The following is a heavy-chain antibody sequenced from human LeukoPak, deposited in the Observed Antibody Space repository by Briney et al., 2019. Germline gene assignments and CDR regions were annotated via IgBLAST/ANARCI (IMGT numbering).Heavy chain of an antibody. V-gene: IGHV4-30-2*01. CDR1: GGSISSGGRS. D-gene: IGHD2-21*02. Sequence: PSQTLSLTCAVSGGSISSGGRSWSWLRQPPGKGLEWIGYIYHSGSTYYNPSLKSRVTISVDRSKNQFSLKLSSVTAADTAVYYCARANGDWYEGWFDPWGQGTLVTVSS. J-gene: IGHJ5*02. CDR2: IYHSGST. CDR3: ARANGDWYEGWFDP.